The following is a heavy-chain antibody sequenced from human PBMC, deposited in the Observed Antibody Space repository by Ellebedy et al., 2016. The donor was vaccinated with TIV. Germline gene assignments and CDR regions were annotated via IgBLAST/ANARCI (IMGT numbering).Heavy chain of an antibody. CDR2: INPSSGST. J-gene: IGHJ3*01. CDR3: AKERPDSCWDRDVCRSGFDV. D-gene: IGHD2-2*01. V-gene: IGHV1-46*01. Sequence: AASVKVSCKASGYTFISQYMHWVRQAPGQGLEWMGIINPSSGSTSYAQKLQGRVTMTRDTSTSTAYMELSSLRSEDTAVYYCAKERPDSCWDRDVCRSGFDVWGQGTVVTVSS. CDR1: GYTFISQY.